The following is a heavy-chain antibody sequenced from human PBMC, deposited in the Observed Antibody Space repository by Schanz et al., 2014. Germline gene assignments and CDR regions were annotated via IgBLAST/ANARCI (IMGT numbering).Heavy chain of an antibody. CDR2: ISYGTSYI. CDR3: ARDHTTESYYSAGPPIDY. Sequence: EVKMVESGGGLVKPGGSLRLSCAASGFNFSSYSLNWVRQAPGKGLEWVSSISYGTSYIYYAESVKGRFTMSRDNAKNSVFLQMNSLRAEDTAVYYCARDHTTESYYSAGPPIDYWGQGTLLTVSS. V-gene: IGHV3-21*01. D-gene: IGHD1-26*01. CDR1: GFNFSSYS. J-gene: IGHJ4*02.